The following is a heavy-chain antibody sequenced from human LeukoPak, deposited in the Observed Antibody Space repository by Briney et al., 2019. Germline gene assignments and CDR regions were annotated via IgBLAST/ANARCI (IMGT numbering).Heavy chain of an antibody. V-gene: IGHV4-59*01. CDR2: IYYSGST. CDR1: GGSISSYY. CDR3: ARLTYYCDSSGYPPAFDI. D-gene: IGHD3-22*01. Sequence: KPSETLSLTCTVSGGSISSYYWSWIRQPPGKGLEWIGCIYYSGSTNYNPSLKSRVTISVDTSKNQFSLKLSSVTAAHPAVYYCARLTYYCDSSGYPPAFDIWGQGTMVTVSS. J-gene: IGHJ3*02.